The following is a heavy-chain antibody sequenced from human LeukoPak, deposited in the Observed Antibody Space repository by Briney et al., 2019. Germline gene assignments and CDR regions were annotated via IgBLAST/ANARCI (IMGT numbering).Heavy chain of an antibody. CDR1: GGSISSNY. D-gene: IGHD3-22*01. CDR2: IYISGST. Sequence: SETLSLTCTVSGGSISSNYWSWIRQSAGKGLEWVGRIYISGSTNYNPSLKSRVTMSLDTSKNQFSLKLTSVTAADTAVYFCARNSKTYYYDSAFDYWAQGTLVTDSS. CDR3: ARNSKTYYYDSAFDY. J-gene: IGHJ4*02. V-gene: IGHV4-4*07.